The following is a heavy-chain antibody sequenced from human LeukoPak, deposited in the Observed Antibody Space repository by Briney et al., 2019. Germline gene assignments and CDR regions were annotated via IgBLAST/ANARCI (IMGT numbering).Heavy chain of an antibody. J-gene: IGHJ4*02. CDR3: ARVERYSGYDYRFDY. CDR2: IHYSGST. CDR1: GPSISSYY. V-gene: IGHV4-59*01. Sequence: SETLSLTCTVSGPSISSYYWSWIRQPPGKGLEWNGYIHYSGSTNYNPSLKSRVNISVDTSKNQFSMKLSSVTAADTGVYYCARVERYSGYDYRFDYWGQGTLVTVSS. D-gene: IGHD5-12*01.